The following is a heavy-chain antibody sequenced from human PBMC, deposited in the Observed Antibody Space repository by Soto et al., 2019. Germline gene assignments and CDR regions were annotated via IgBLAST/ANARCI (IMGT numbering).Heavy chain of an antibody. D-gene: IGHD6-13*01. Sequence: ASVKVSCKASGFAFTTYPLHWVRQAPGQRLEWMAWINGGNGNIEYSQKFQNRVTITRDTSASTVYMELSSLRSEDTAVYYCARELAAPGTTFDYWGQGALVTVSS. CDR2: INGGNGNI. J-gene: IGHJ4*02. CDR3: ARELAAPGTTFDY. CDR1: GFAFTTYP. V-gene: IGHV1-3*01.